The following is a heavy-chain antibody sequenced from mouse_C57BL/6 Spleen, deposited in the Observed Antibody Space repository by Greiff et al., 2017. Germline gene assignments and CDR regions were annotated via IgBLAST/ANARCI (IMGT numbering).Heavy chain of an antibody. D-gene: IGHD1-1*01. J-gene: IGHJ2*01. V-gene: IGHV1-53*01. CDR1: GYTFTSYW. CDR2: INPSNGGT. CDR3: ARSGDYYYYGSSYFDY. Sequence: VQLQQSGTELVKPGASVKLSCKASGYTFTSYWMHWVKQRPGQGLEWIGNINPSNGGTNYNEKFKSKATLTVDKSSSTAYMQLSSLTSEDSAVYYCARSGDYYYYGSSYFDYWGQGTTLTVSS.